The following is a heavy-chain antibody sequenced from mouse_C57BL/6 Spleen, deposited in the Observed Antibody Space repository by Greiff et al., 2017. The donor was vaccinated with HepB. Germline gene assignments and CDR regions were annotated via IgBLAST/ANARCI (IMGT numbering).Heavy chain of an antibody. J-gene: IGHJ4*01. V-gene: IGHV1-50*01. CDR2: IDPSDSYT. D-gene: IGHD3-2*02. CDR1: GYTFTSYW. CDR3: ARRSSGYGYAMDY. Sequence: VQLQQPGAELVKPGASVKLSCKASGYTFTSYWMQWVKQRPGQGLEWIGEIDPSDSYTNYNQKFKGKATLTVDTSSSTAYMQLSSLTSEDSAVYYCARRSSGYGYAMDYWGQGTSVTVSS.